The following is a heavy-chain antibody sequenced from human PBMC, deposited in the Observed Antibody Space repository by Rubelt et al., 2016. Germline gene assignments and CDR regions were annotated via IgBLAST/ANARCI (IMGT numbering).Heavy chain of an antibody. CDR2: IYPGDSDT. CDR3: ARRSSSSHYFDY. D-gene: IGHD6-13*01. J-gene: IGHJ4*02. Sequence: EVQLVQSGAEVKKPGESLKISCKGPGYSFTSYWIGWVRQMPGKGLEWMGIIYPGDSDTRYSPSFQGKVTISADKSISTAYLQWSSLKASETAMSYCARRSSSSHYFDYWGQGTLVTDSS. CDR1: GYSFTSYW. V-gene: IGHV5-51*01.